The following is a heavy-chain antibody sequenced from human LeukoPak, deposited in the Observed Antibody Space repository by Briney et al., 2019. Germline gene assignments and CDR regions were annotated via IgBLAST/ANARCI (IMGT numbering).Heavy chain of an antibody. V-gene: IGHV3-49*04. Sequence: PGGSLRLSCTASGFTFGDYAMSWVRQAPGKGLEWVGFIRSKAYGGTTEYAASVKGRFTISRDDSKSIAYLQMNSLKTEDTAVYYCWITGGQQLAPARDYYYYYMDVWGKGTTVTVSS. CDR3: WITGGQQLAPARDYYYYYMDV. J-gene: IGHJ6*03. D-gene: IGHD6-13*01. CDR2: IRSKAYGGTT. CDR1: GFTFGDYA.